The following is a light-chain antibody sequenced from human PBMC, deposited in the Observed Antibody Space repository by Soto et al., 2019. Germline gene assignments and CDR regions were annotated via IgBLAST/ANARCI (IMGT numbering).Light chain of an antibody. V-gene: IGLV2-14*01. Sequence: QSALTQPASVSGSPGQSITISCTGTSSDVGGYNYVSWYQQHPGKAPKLMIYQVTNRPSGVPNRFSGSKSGNTASLTISGAQAEDEADYYCSSYTSSSSLVFGGGTKLTVL. CDR2: QVT. CDR1: SSDVGGYNY. J-gene: IGLJ3*02. CDR3: SSYTSSSSLV.